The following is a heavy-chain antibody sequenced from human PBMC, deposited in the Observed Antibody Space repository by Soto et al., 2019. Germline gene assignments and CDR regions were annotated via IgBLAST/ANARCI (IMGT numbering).Heavy chain of an antibody. CDR3: ARGYASSTMVRGVITNWFDP. Sequence: SETLSLTCAVYGGSFSGYYWSWIRQPPGKGLEWIGEINHSGSTNYNPSLKSRVTISVDTSKNQFSLKLSSVTAADTAVYYCARGYASSTMVRGVITNWFDPWGQGTLVTVSS. CDR1: GGSFSGYY. J-gene: IGHJ5*02. CDR2: INHSGST. V-gene: IGHV4-34*01. D-gene: IGHD3-10*01.